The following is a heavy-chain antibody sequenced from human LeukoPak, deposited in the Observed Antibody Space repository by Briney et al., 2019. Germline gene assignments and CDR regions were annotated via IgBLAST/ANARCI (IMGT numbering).Heavy chain of an antibody. CDR1: GGSFSGYY. CDR2: INHSGST. CDR3: ARVYSSSPYYYYYMDV. V-gene: IGHV4-34*01. J-gene: IGHJ6*03. Sequence: SETLSLTCAVYGGSFSGYYWSWIRQPPGKGLEWIGEINHSGSTNYNPSLKSRVTISVDMSKNQFSLKLSSVTAADTAVYYCARVYSSSPYYYYYMDVWGKGTTVTVSS. D-gene: IGHD6-13*01.